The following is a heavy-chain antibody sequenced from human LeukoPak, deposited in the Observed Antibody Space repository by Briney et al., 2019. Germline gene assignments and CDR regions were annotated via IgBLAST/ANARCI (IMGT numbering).Heavy chain of an antibody. CDR1: GFTFSSYA. D-gene: IGHD6-6*01. CDR3: ARDSSTSNYYYGMDV. V-gene: IGHV3-23*01. J-gene: IGHJ6*02. CDR2: ISGSGGST. Sequence: GGSLRLSCAASGFTFSSYAMSWVRQAPGKGLEWVSAISGSGGSTYYADSVKGRFTISRDNSKNTLYLQMNSLRAEDTAVYYCARDSSTSNYYYGMDVWGQGTTVTVSS.